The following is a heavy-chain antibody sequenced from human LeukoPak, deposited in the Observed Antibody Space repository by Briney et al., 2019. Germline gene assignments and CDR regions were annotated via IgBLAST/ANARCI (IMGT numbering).Heavy chain of an antibody. Sequence: PGGSLRLSCAASGFIFSSYGMHWVRQAPGKGLEWVAVIWFDGSNEYYAESVKGRFTISRDNSKNTLHLQMNSLRGDDTAVYYCARVQYSESYGYYYGMDVWGQGTTVTVSS. CDR3: ARVQYSESYGYYYGMDV. V-gene: IGHV3-33*01. J-gene: IGHJ6*02. D-gene: IGHD1-26*01. CDR2: IWFDGSNE. CDR1: GFIFSSYG.